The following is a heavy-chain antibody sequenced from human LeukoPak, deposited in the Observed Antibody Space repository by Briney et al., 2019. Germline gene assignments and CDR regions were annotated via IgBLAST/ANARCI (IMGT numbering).Heavy chain of an antibody. CDR2: FDPEDGET. V-gene: IGHV1-24*01. J-gene: IGHJ4*02. CDR1: GYTLTELS. CDR3: ATGGLYSYGQSLRDY. D-gene: IGHD5-18*01. Sequence: ASVKVSCKVSGYTLTELSMHWVRQAPGKGLEWMGGFDPEDGETIYAQKFQGRVTMTEDTSTDTAYMELSSLRSEDTAVYYCATGGLYSYGQSLRDYWGQGNLVTVSS.